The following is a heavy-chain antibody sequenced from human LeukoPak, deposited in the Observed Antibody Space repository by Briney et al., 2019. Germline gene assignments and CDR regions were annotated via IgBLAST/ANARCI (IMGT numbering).Heavy chain of an antibody. CDR2: INPNNGGT. Sequence: ASVKVSFKASGYTFTDYYMHWVRQAPGQGLEWMGWINPNNGGTNYAQKFQGRVTMTLDTSISTGYMELSRLRSDDTAIYFCARVDGGEWYYFDYWGQGTLVTVFS. V-gene: IGHV1-2*02. J-gene: IGHJ4*02. D-gene: IGHD2-8*02. CDR1: GYTFTDYY. CDR3: ARVDGGEWYYFDY.